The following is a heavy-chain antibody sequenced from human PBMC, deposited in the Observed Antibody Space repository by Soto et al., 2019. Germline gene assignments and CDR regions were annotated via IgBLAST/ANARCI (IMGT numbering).Heavy chain of an antibody. CDR3: ARDIFGGSYDFWH. CDR1: GFIVSGIF. D-gene: IGHD3-3*01. V-gene: IGHV3-66*01. Sequence: EVRLVESGGGLVQPGGSLRLSCAASGFIVSGIFMTWVRQVPGKGPEWVSTLSSDDKTYYADSVRGRFTISRDSSKNTLFLQMNTLRAEDTAVSHCARDIFGGSYDFWHGGQGTLVTVSS. CDR2: LSSDDKT. J-gene: IGHJ4*02.